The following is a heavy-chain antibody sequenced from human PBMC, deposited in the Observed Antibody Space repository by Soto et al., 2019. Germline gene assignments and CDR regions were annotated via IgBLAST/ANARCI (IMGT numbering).Heavy chain of an antibody. CDR3: AAVIAGTVSNAFDI. CDR1: GFTFTSSA. D-gene: IGHD4-17*01. Sequence: SVKFSCKASGFTFTSSAVQWVRQARGQRLEWIGWIVVGSGNTNYAQKFQERVTITRDMSTSTAYMELSSLRSEDTAVYYCAAVIAGTVSNAFDIWGQGTMVTVSS. CDR2: IVVGSGNT. V-gene: IGHV1-58*01. J-gene: IGHJ3*02.